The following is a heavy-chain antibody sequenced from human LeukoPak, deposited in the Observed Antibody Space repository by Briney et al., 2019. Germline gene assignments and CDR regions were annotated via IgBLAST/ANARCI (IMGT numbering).Heavy chain of an antibody. CDR1: GFTFSSYW. D-gene: IGHD3-10*01. Sequence: GGSLRLSCAASGFTFSSYWMSWVRQAPGKGLEWVANIKQDGSEKYYVDSVKGRFTISRDNAKNSLYLQMNSLRAEDTAVYYCARLRITMVRGVIITFYSDYWGQGTLVTVPS. CDR2: IKQDGSEK. J-gene: IGHJ4*02. V-gene: IGHV3-7*01. CDR3: ARLRITMVRGVIITFYSDY.